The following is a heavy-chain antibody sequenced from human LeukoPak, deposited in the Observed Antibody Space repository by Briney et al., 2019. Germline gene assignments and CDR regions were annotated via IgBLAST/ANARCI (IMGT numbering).Heavy chain of an antibody. CDR3: AREEGYSSSGIGAIDY. CDR2: IYTSGST. CDR1: GGSISSYY. Sequence: SETLSLTCTVSGGSISSYYWSWIRQPAGKGLEWIGRIYTSGSTNYNPSLKSRVTMSVDTSKNQFSLKLSSVTAADTAVYYCAREEGYSSSGIGAIDYWGQGTLVTVPS. D-gene: IGHD6-6*01. V-gene: IGHV4-4*07. J-gene: IGHJ4*02.